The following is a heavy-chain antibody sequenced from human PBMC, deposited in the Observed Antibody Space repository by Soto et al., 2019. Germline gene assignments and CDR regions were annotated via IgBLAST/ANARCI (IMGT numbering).Heavy chain of an antibody. CDR2: IIPIFGAA. D-gene: IGHD4-4*01. J-gene: IGHJ6*02. Sequence: SVKVSCKASGGTFSSYAISWVRQAPGQGLEWMGGIIPIFGAANYAQKFQGRVTITADESTSTAYMELSSLRSEDTAGYYCAVTTGVYYGMDVWGQGTTVTVSS. V-gene: IGHV1-69*13. CDR3: AVTTGVYYGMDV. CDR1: GGTFSSYA.